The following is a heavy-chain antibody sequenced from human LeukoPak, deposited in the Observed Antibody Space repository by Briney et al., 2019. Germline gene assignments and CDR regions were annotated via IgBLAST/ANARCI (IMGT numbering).Heavy chain of an antibody. J-gene: IGHJ4*02. D-gene: IGHD6-6*01. CDR1: GFTFSDYW. V-gene: IGHV3-7*01. CDR3: ARRGGSSSRRSPIDY. Sequence: GGSRRLSCTASGFTFSDYWMTWVRQAPGKGPKGVANIKHDGSQRYYVDSVRGRFIISRDNAKNSLFLQMNGLSAEDTAVYYCARRGGSSSRRSPIDYWGQGTLVTVSS. CDR2: IKHDGSQR.